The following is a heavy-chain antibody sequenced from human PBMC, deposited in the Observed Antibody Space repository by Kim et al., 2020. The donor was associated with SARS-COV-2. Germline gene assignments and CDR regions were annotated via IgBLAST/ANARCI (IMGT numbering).Heavy chain of an antibody. CDR3: ARDPRRSIAVAGRSGVGFFDY. J-gene: IGHJ4*02. CDR2: INPSGGST. CDR1: GYTFTSYY. D-gene: IGHD6-19*01. Sequence: ASVKVSCKASGYTFTSYYMHWVRQAPGQGLEWMGIINPSGGSTSYAQKFQGRVTMTRDTSTSTVYMELSSLRSEDTAVYYCARDPRRSIAVAGRSGVGFFDYWGQGTLVTVSS. V-gene: IGHV1-46*01.